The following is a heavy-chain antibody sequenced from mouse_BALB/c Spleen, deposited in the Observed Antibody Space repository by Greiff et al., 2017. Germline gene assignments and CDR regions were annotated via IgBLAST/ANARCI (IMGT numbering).Heavy chain of an antibody. J-gene: IGHJ4*01. D-gene: IGHD1-2*01. Sequence: VQRVESGPGLVAPSQSLSITCTVSGFSLTSYGVHWVRQPPGKGLEWLGVIWASGSTNYNSALMSRLSISKDNSKSQVFLKMNSLQTDDTAMYYCARGTAKYYYAMDYWGQGTSVTVSS. CDR2: IWASGST. V-gene: IGHV2-9*02. CDR3: ARGTAKYYYAMDY. CDR1: GFSLTSYG.